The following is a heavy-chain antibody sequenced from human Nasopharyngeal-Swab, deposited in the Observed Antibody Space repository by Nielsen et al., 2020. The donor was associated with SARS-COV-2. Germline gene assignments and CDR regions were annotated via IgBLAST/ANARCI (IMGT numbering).Heavy chain of an antibody. J-gene: IGHJ4*02. Sequence: SETLSLTCTVSDGSIRSSSYYWGWMRQPPGKGLEWIGSIYYSGSTYYNPCLKSRATTSVDTCKNQFSLKLSSVTAADTSVYYCARHVTSSGWYVGLDYWGQGTLVTVSS. CDR3: ARHVTSSGWYVGLDY. CDR2: IYYSGST. CDR1: DGSIRSSSYY. V-gene: IGHV4-39*01. D-gene: IGHD6-19*01.